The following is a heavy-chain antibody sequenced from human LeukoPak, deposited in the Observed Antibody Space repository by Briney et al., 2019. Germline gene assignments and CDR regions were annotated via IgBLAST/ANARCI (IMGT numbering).Heavy chain of an antibody. J-gene: IGHJ4*02. CDR1: GGSISPYF. Sequence: PSQTLSLTCTVSGGSISPYFWSWIRHPPGKGLEWIGYIYTDGSTKYNPSLKNQGTISLDASKIQCSVKLSFVTAADASVYDCARRQTYFDYWGQGTLVIVSS. V-gene: IGHV4-4*09. CDR3: ARRQTYFDY. CDR2: IYTDGST.